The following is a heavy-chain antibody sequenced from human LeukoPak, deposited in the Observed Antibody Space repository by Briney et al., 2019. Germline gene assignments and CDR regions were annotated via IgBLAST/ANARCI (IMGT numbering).Heavy chain of an antibody. J-gene: IGHJ4*02. CDR3: ARAPRHVVVTAPFDY. CDR1: GYSISSGYY. Sequence: SETLSLTCTVSGYSISSGYYWGWIRQPPGKGLEWIGSIYHSGRTYYNPSLKSRVTISVDTSKNQFSLKLSSVTAADTAVYYCARAPRHVVVTAPFDYWGQGTLVTVSS. V-gene: IGHV4-38-2*02. D-gene: IGHD2-21*02. CDR2: IYHSGRT.